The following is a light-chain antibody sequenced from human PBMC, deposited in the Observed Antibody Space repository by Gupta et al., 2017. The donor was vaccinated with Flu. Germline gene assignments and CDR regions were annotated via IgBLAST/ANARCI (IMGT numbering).Light chain of an antibody. J-gene: IGKJ1*01. CDR3: QQDGSFPWT. V-gene: IGKV3-20*01. CDR2: GAS. Sequence: GTLSWSPGERATLSCRASQSVSSNYLAWYQQKPGQAPRLVIYGASSRATGIPDRFSGSGSGTDFSLTISRLEPEDFAVYYCQQDGSFPWTFGQGTKVEIK. CDR1: QSVSSNY.